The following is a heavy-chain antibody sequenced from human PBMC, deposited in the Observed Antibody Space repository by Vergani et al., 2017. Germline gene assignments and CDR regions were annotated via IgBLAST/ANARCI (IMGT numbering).Heavy chain of an antibody. CDR2: IYYSWCP. V-gene: IGHV4-39*07. CDR1: GGSISSSSYY. D-gene: IGHD2-8*01. CDR3: ARGPIVLMVYGIRRRGWFDP. Sequence: QLQLQESGPGLVKPSETLPLTCTVSGGSISSSSYYWGWLRQPPGKGLEWIGSIYYSWCPYYNPSLKSRVTISVDTSKYQFSLQLSAVNAADTAVYYCARGPIVLMVYGIRRRGWFDPWGQGTLVTVSS. J-gene: IGHJ5*02.